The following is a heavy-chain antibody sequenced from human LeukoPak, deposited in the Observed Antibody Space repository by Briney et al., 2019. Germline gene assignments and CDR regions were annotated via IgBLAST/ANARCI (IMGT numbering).Heavy chain of an antibody. Sequence: SETLSLTCTVAGGFIGSGGYYWSWIRQCPGKGLEWIGYIYYTGNTYYNPSLKSRVAISVDTSKNQFSLKLTSVTAADTAVYYCARDNSGVLDYWGQGTLVTVSS. CDR3: ARDNSGVLDY. CDR1: GGFIGSGGYY. CDR2: IYYTGNT. V-gene: IGHV4-31*03. D-gene: IGHD3-10*01. J-gene: IGHJ4*02.